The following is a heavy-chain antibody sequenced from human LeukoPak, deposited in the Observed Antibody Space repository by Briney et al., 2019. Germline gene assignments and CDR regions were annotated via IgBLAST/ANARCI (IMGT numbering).Heavy chain of an antibody. CDR1: GFTFSSYW. V-gene: IGHV3-7*01. Sequence: PGGSLRLSCAASGFTFSSYWMSWVRQAPGKGLEWVANIKQDGSEKYYVDSVKGRFTISRDNAKNTPYLQMNSLRAEDTAVYYCARTYDFWSGSQYYSDSWGQGTLVTVSS. J-gene: IGHJ4*02. D-gene: IGHD3-3*01. CDR2: IKQDGSEK. CDR3: ARTYDFWSGSQYYSDS.